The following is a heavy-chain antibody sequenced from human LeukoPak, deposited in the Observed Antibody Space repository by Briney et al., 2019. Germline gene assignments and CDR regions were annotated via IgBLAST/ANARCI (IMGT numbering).Heavy chain of an antibody. V-gene: IGHV1-2*02. D-gene: IGHD3-22*01. CDR3: ARKQRPYYYDSSGYEYFQH. J-gene: IGHJ1*01. CDR1: GYTFTGYY. CDR2: INPNSGGT. Sequence: ASVKVSCKASGYTFTGYYMHWVRQAPGQGLEWMGWINPNSGGTNYAQKFQGRVTMTRDTSISTAYMELSRLRSEDTAVYYCARKQRPYYYDSSGYEYFQHWGQGTLVTVSS.